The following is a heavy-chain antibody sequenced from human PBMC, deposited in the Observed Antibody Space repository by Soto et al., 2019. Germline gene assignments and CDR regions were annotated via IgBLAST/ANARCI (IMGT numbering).Heavy chain of an antibody. CDR1: GGSFSGYY. Sequence: QVQLQQWGAGLLKPSETLSLTCAVYGGSFSGYYWSWIRQPPGKGLEWIGEINHSGSTSYNPSLKSRVTISVDTSKNQFSLKLSSVTAADTAVYYCARGDCSSTSCSYYFDYWGQGTLVTVSS. CDR3: ARGDCSSTSCSYYFDY. CDR2: INHSGST. V-gene: IGHV4-34*01. J-gene: IGHJ4*02. D-gene: IGHD2-2*01.